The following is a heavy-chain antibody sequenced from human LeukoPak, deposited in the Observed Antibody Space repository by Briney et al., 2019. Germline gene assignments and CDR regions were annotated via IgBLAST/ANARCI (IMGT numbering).Heavy chain of an antibody. J-gene: IGHJ4*02. Sequence: PSETLSLTCTVSGGSISSSSYYWGWIRQPPGKGLEWIGSIYYSGSTYYNPSLKSRVTISVDTSKNQFSLKLSSVTAADTAVYYCARNPYYYDSSGLDYWGQGTLVTVSS. CDR2: IYYSGST. D-gene: IGHD3-22*01. CDR1: GGSISSSSYY. V-gene: IGHV4-39*01. CDR3: ARNPYYYDSSGLDY.